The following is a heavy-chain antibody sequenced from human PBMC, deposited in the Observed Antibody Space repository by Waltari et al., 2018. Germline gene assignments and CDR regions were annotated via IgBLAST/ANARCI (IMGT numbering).Heavy chain of an antibody. J-gene: IGHJ3*02. D-gene: IGHD5-18*01. Sequence: QVQLVQSGAEVKKPGSSVKVSCPASGGIFSSYTLSWGRQAPGQGLEWMGRIIPILGTANYAQKFQGRVTITADKSTSTAYMELSSLRSEDTAVYYCARGDSYGSADGFDIWGQGTMVTVSS. V-gene: IGHV1-69*08. CDR3: ARGDSYGSADGFDI. CDR1: GGIFSSYT. CDR2: IIPILGTA.